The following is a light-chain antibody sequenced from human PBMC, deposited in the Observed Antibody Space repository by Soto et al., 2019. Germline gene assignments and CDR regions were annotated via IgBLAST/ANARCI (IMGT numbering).Light chain of an antibody. V-gene: IGKV3-20*01. Sequence: IGLTQYKGTLSLSPGERATLSCRASQSVSSSYLAWYQQKPGQAPRLLIYGASTRATGIPDRFSASGSGTDFTLTISDVQPEDFALYYCHQRQSWPRTFGQRTKVAI. J-gene: IGKJ1*01. CDR1: QSVSSSY. CDR3: HQRQSWPRT. CDR2: GAS.